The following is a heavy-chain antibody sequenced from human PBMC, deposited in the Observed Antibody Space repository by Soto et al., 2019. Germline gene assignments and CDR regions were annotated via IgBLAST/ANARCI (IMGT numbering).Heavy chain of an antibody. Sequence: QVQLQESGPGLVKPSETLSLTCTVSGGSISSYYWSWIRQPPGKGLEWIGYIYYSGSTNYNPSLKVRATTSGDTPKTQFARKLGSVPVADRAVYYWARASGDYVFDYWGQGPLVTVSS. CDR2: IYYSGST. D-gene: IGHD4-17*01. CDR3: ARASGDYVFDY. J-gene: IGHJ4*02. V-gene: IGHV4-59*01. CDR1: GGSISSYY.